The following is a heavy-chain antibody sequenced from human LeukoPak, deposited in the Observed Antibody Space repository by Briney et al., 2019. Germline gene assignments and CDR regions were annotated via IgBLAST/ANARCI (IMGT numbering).Heavy chain of an antibody. J-gene: IGHJ4*02. Sequence: SQTLSLSCAASGFTFSNVDMYWVRIRQPPGKGLEWIGFIYYRGTTYYNPSLKSRVSISIDTSRNQFSLKLNSVTAAGTVVYYSGKREGTRWLGWSLFDFGGKGRLVTVSS. V-gene: IGHV4-30-4*08. CDR1: GFTFSNVDMY. CDR3: GKREGTRWLGWSLFDF. CDR2: IYYRGTT. D-gene: IGHD1-14*01.